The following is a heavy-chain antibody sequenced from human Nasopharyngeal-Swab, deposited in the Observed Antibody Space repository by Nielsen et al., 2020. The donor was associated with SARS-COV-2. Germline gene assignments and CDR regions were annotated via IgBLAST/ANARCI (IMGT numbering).Heavy chain of an antibody. J-gene: IGHJ4*02. CDR1: GFLFSGSA. CDR3: TTDFYFDY. V-gene: IGHV3-73*01. CDR2: IGDKAHNYAT. Sequence: GESLKISCAASGFLFSGSAIHWVRQASGKGLEWLGRIGDKAHNYATTYGASMKGRFTISRDDSKNTAFLQMDSLKTEDTALYYCTTDFYFDYWGQGTLVTVSS.